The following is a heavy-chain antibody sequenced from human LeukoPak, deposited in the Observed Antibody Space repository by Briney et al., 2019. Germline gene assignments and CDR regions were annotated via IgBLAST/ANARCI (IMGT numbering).Heavy chain of an antibody. CDR3: ARQKVGATNDY. CDR2: IYYSGST. D-gene: IGHD1-26*01. J-gene: IGHJ4*02. CDR1: GGSISSSSYY. V-gene: IGHV4-39*01. Sequence: SETPSLTCTVSGGSISSSSYYWGWIRQPPGKGLEWIESIYYSGSTYYNPSLKSRVTISVDTSKNQFSLKLSSVTAADTAVYYCARQKVGATNDYWGQGTLVTVSS.